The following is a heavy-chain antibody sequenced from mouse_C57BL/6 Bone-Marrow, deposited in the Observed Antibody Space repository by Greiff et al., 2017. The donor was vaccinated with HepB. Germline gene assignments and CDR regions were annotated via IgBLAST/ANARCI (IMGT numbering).Heavy chain of an antibody. J-gene: IGHJ3*01. CDR1: GFSLTSYG. Sequence: VQVVESGPGLVAPSQSLSITCTVSGFSLTSYGVDWVRQSPGKGLEWLGVIWGVGSTNYNSALKSRLSISKDNSKSQVFFKMNSLQTDETAMYYCARASRWLLFAYWGRGTLVTVSA. CDR2: IWGVGST. D-gene: IGHD2-3*01. V-gene: IGHV2-6*01. CDR3: ARASRWLLFAY.